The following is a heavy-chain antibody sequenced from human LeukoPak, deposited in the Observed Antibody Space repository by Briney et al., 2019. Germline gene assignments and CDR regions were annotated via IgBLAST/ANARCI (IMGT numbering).Heavy chain of an antibody. CDR1: GGSISSYY. V-gene: IGHV4-59*08. CDR2: IYYSGST. J-gene: IGHJ4*02. D-gene: IGHD4/OR15-4a*01. Sequence: SDTLSLTCTVSGGSISSYYGSWIRHPPGKGLEWIGYIYYSGSTNYNPSLKSRVTISVDTSKNQFSLRLSSVTAADTALYYCARHAAFADYQSHLTHFDYWGQGTLVTVSS. CDR3: ARHAAFADYQSHLTHFDY.